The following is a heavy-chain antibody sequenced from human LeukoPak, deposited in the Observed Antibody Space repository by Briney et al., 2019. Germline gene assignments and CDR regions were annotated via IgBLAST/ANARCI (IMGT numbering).Heavy chain of an antibody. CDR1: GGTFSSYA. Sequence: SVKVSCKASGGTFSSYAISWVRQAPGQGLEWVGGIIPIFGTANYAQKFQGRVTVTADESTSTAYMELSSLRSEDTAVYYCAKAHYYDSSGYLETRYYYYYYGMDVWGQGTTVTVSS. V-gene: IGHV1-69*13. CDR2: IIPIFGTA. D-gene: IGHD3-22*01. CDR3: AKAHYYDSSGYLETRYYYYYYGMDV. J-gene: IGHJ6*02.